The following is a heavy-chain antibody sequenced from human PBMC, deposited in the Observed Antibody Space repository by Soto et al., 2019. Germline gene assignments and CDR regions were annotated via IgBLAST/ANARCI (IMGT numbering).Heavy chain of an antibody. J-gene: IGHJ5*02. CDR3: AREEGFRITMDRGRWFDP. Sequence: QIQLVQSGAEVKKPGASVKVSCRASGYTFTGYYPHWVRQAPGQGLEWMGWVNPISGDTNYAQKFQDRVIMTRDRSITTVHMELSRLRSDDTAVYYCAREEGFRITMDRGRWFDPWGQGTLVTVSS. V-gene: IGHV1-2*02. D-gene: IGHD3-10*01. CDR2: VNPISGDT. CDR1: GYTFTGYY.